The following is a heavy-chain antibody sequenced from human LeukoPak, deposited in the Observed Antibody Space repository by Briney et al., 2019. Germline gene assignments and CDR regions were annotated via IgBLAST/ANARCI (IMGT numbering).Heavy chain of an antibody. D-gene: IGHD3-3*01. CDR2: IYHSGST. J-gene: IGHJ4*02. Sequence: KTSQTLSLTCAVSGGSISSGGYSWSWIRQPPGKGLEWIGYIYHSGSTYYNPSLKSRVTISVDRSKNQFSLKLSSVTAADTAVYYCARGPVTYYDFWSAPRSDYWGQGTLVTVSS. V-gene: IGHV4-30-2*01. CDR1: GGSISSGGYS. CDR3: ARGPVTYYDFWSAPRSDY.